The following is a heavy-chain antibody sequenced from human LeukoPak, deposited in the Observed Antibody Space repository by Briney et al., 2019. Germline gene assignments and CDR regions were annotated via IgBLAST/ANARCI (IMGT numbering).Heavy chain of an antibody. J-gene: IGHJ6*03. D-gene: IGHD3-22*01. CDR3: AREAVPHYYDSSGPRDYYYMDV. Sequence: SETLSLTCTVSGYSICSGYYWGLIRPPPGKGLEWIGIIYHSGSTYYNPSLKSRVTISVDTSKNQSSLKLSSVTAADTAVYYCAREAVPHYYDSSGPRDYYYMDVWGKGTTVTVSS. CDR1: GYSICSGYY. V-gene: IGHV4-38-2*02. CDR2: IYHSGST.